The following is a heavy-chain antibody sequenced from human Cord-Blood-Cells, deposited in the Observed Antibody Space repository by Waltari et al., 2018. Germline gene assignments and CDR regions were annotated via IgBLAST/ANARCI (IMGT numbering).Heavy chain of an antibody. V-gene: IGHV1-2*02. CDR3: ARDGHSTSRQLVAFDI. J-gene: IGHJ3*02. Sequence: QVQLVQSGAEVKKPGASVKVPCKASGYTFTGYYMHWVRQAPGQGLEWMEWINPNRGGTNYAQKFQGRVTMTRDTSISTAYMELSRLRSDDTAVYYCARDGHSTSRQLVAFDIWGQGTMVTVSS. CDR1: GYTFTGYY. CDR2: INPNRGGT. D-gene: IGHD6-6*01.